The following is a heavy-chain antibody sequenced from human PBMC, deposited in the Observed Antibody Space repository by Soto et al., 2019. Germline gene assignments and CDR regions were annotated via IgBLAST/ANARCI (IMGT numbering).Heavy chain of an antibody. D-gene: IGHD3-10*01. Sequence: ASETLSLTCTVSGGSISSSNYYWGWIRQPPGKGLEWIGTMHYSGSTNYNPSLKSRVTISVDTSKNQFPLKLSSVTAADTAVYYCARRTPLYASESSRFDPWGQGALVTVSS. J-gene: IGHJ5*02. CDR3: ARRTPLYASESSRFDP. CDR1: GGSISSSNYY. CDR2: MHYSGST. V-gene: IGHV4-39*01.